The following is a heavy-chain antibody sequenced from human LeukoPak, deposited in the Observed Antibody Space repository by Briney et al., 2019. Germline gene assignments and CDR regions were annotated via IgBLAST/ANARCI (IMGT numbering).Heavy chain of an antibody. V-gene: IGHV3-23*01. Sequence: GGSLRLSCAASGFTFSSYAMSRVRQAPGKGLEWVSAISGSGGSTYYADSVKGRFTISRDNSKNTLYLQMNSLRAEDTAVYYCAKHARYYYDSSGYPYLRYWGQGTLVTVSS. D-gene: IGHD3-22*01. J-gene: IGHJ4*02. CDR3: AKHARYYYDSSGYPYLRY. CDR2: ISGSGGST. CDR1: GFTFSSYA.